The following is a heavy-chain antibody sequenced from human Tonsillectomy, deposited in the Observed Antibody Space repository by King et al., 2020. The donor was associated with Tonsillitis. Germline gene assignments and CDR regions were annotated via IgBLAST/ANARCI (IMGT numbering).Heavy chain of an antibody. CDR1: GFSLSNAGMS. D-gene: IGHD4-17*01. J-gene: IGHJ6*02. Sequence: ITLKESGPVLVKPTETPTLTCTVSGFSLSNAGMSVSWIRQPPGKALEWLAHIFSNDEKSYSTSLRSRLTISKDTSKSQVVLSMTNMDPVDTATYFCAGVTTVTKSYYYYGMDVWGPGTTVTVSS. CDR2: IFSNDEK. V-gene: IGHV2-26*01. CDR3: AGVTTVTKSYYYYGMDV.